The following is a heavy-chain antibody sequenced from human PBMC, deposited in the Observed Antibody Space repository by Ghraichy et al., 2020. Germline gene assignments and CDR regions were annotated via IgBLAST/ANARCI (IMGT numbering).Heavy chain of an antibody. CDR3: ARQGNCGGDCYSFLQY. V-gene: IGHV3-21*01. D-gene: IGHD2-21*02. Sequence: GGSLRLSCAASGFTVSNFNMNWVRQAPGKGLEWVSSISSSGTYMHYADSVKGRFTISRDNAKNSVYLQMDSLRAEDTAVYYCARQGNCGGDCYSFLQYWGQGTLVTVSS. CDR1: GFTVSNFN. CDR2: ISSSGTYM. J-gene: IGHJ4*02.